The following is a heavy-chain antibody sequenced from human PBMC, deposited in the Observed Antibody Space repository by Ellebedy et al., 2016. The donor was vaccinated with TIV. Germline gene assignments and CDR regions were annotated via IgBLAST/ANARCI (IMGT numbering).Heavy chain of an antibody. CDR2: IRQDGDEK. J-gene: IGHJ5*02. CDR1: EFSFRSYW. CDR3: ARRGSYGDYAVQVNSWFDR. D-gene: IGHD4-17*01. Sequence: GGSLRLSCAASEFSFRSYWMTWVRQAPGKGLEWVASIRQDGDEKYNVDSVKGRFTISRDNARRSLFLQMNSLRGDDTALYYGARRGSYGDYAVQVNSWFDRWGRGTLVTVSS. V-gene: IGHV3-7*01.